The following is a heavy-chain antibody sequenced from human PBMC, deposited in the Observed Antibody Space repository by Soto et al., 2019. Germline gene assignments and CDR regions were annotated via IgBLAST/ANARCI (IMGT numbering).Heavy chain of an antibody. Sequence: GASVKVSCKASGYTFTNYAMHWVRQAPGQRLEWMGWINGGNGYTEVSQKFQGRVTITRDTSANTAYMELSSLRSEDTAVYYCARVFYYGLGNYDYWGQGTLVTVSS. V-gene: IGHV1-3*01. CDR3: ARVFYYGLGNYDY. J-gene: IGHJ4*02. CDR1: GYTFTNYA. CDR2: INGGNGYT. D-gene: IGHD3-10*01.